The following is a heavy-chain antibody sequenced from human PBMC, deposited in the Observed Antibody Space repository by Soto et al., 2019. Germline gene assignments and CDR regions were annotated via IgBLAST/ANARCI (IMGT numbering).Heavy chain of an antibody. CDR2: IYHSGST. V-gene: IGHV4-30-2*01. CDR1: GGSISSGGYS. D-gene: IGHD6-13*01. Sequence: ASETLSLTCAVSGGSISSGGYSWSWIRQPPGKGLEWIGYIYHSGSTYYNPSLKSRVTFSLDPSKNQFSLKLSSVIAADTAVYYCARYSSSWSKYVQHWGRGTLVTVSS. CDR3: ARYSSSWSKYVQH. J-gene: IGHJ1*01.